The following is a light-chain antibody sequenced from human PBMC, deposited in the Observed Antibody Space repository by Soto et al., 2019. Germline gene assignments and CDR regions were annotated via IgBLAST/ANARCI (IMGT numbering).Light chain of an antibody. Sequence: DIPMTQSPSSVSASVGDRVTIACRASHNINSWLAWYQQKPGRAPRFLIYAASSLQSGVPSRFSGSGSGTEFTLTITNLQPEDFATYFCQQANSFPFTFGPGTRVDIK. CDR3: QQANSFPFT. CDR1: HNINSW. J-gene: IGKJ3*01. CDR2: AAS. V-gene: IGKV1-12*01.